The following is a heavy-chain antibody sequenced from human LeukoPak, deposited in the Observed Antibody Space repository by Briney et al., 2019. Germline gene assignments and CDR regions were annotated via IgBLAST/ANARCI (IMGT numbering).Heavy chain of an antibody. Sequence: SETLSLTCAVSGGSISSGGYSWSWIRQPPGKGLEWIGYIYHSGSTYYNPSLKSRVTISVDRSKNQFSLKLSSVTAADTAVYYCARDKTTVTTKGGYYYYYGMDVWGQGITVTVSS. CDR2: IYHSGST. CDR3: ARDKTTVTTKGGYYYYYGMDV. J-gene: IGHJ6*02. V-gene: IGHV4-30-2*01. CDR1: GGSISSGGYS. D-gene: IGHD4-11*01.